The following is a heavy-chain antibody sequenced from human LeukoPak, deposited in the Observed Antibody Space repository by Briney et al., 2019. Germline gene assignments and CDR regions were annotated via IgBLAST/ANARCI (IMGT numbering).Heavy chain of an antibody. J-gene: IGHJ4*02. CDR2: ISSSSSYI. CDR1: GFTFTNYW. CDR3: ARCSGGSCLQFFY. V-gene: IGHV3-21*01. Sequence: GGSLRLSCAASGFTFTNYWMSWVRQAPGKGLEWVSSISSSSSYIYYADSVKGRFTISRDNAKNSLYLQMNSLRAEDTAVYYCARCSGGSCLQFFYWGQGTLVTVSS. D-gene: IGHD2-15*01.